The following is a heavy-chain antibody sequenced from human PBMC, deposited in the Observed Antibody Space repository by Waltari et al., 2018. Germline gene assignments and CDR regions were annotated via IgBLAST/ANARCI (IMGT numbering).Heavy chain of an antibody. V-gene: IGHV1-69*02. CDR2: IIPILCIA. J-gene: IGHJ6*02. CDR1: GGTFSSYT. CDR3: ARCAHYYYYGMDV. Sequence: QVQLVQSGAAVKKPGSSVKVSCKASGGTFSSYTISWVRQAPGQGLEWMGRIIPILCIANYAQKCQGRGTITADKSTSTAYMELSSLRSEDTAVYYCARCAHYYYYGMDVWGQGTTVTVSS.